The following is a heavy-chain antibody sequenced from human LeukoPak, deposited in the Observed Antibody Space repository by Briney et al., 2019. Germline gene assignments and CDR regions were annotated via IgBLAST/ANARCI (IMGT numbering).Heavy chain of an antibody. J-gene: IGHJ3*02. CDR1: GGSISSGSYY. V-gene: IGHV4-61*02. CDR2: IYTSGST. D-gene: IGHD6-6*01. Sequence: KPSETLSLTCTVSGGSISSGSYYWSWIRQPAGKGLEWIGRIYTSGSTNYNPSLKSRVTISVDTSKNQFSLKLSSVTAADTAVYYCARLGTIAARHLLGAFDIWGQGTMVTVSS. CDR3: ARLGTIAARHLLGAFDI.